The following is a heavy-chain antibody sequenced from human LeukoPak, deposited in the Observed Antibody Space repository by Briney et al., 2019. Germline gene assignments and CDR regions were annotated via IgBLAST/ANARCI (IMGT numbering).Heavy chain of an antibody. V-gene: IGHV3-23*01. D-gene: IGHD6-19*01. CDR1: GFTFSSYA. J-gene: IGHJ4*02. CDR3: ARRSGVAVAGAFDY. Sequence: GGSLRLSCGASGFTFSSYAMSWVRQAPGKGLEWVSVISGSDGYTYYADSVKGRFTISRDNSKNTLSLQMNSLRAEDTAVYFCARRSGVAVAGAFDYRGQGTLVTVSS. CDR2: ISGSDGYT.